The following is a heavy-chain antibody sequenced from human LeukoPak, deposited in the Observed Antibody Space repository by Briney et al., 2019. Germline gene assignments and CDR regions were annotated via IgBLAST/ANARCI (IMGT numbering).Heavy chain of an antibody. CDR1: GFAVNSNC. V-gene: IGHV3-66*01. CDR2: IYYGGNT. Sequence: GGSLRLSCAAYGFAVNSNCLSWFRQAPGKGLQWVSVIYYGGNTYYEDSVRGRFTLSSDSSKNTLYLQMDSLGVEDTAVYYCARGMSGFSSYDLWGQGILVTVSS. D-gene: IGHD5-12*01. CDR3: ARGMSGFSSYDL. J-gene: IGHJ5*02.